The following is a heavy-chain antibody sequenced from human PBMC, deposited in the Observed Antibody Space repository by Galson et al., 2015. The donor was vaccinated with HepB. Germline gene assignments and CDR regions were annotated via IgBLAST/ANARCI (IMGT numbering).Heavy chain of an antibody. J-gene: IGHJ6*02. V-gene: IGHV3-74*01. CDR3: ASYYYGSGSYYFRTSYYYGMDV. Sequence: SLRLSCAASGFTFSSYWMHWVRQAPGKGLVWVSRINSDGSSTSYADSVKGRFTISRDNAKNTLYLQMNSLRAEDTAVYYCASYYYGSGSYYFRTSYYYGMDVWGQGTTVTVSS. CDR2: INSDGSST. CDR1: GFTFSSYW. D-gene: IGHD3-10*01.